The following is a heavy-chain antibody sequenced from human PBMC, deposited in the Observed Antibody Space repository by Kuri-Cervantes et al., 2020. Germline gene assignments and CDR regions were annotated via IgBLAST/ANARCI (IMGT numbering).Heavy chain of an antibody. J-gene: IGHJ4*02. CDR2: IYSGGHA. Sequence: GESLKISCAASGFTVNNNYMNWVRQAPGKGLEWVSVIYSGGHAYYGDSVKGRFTISRDNSNNTLHLQMNSLRVEDTAVYYCARGSGYASSWGFDYWGQGTLVTVSS. CDR1: GFTVNNNY. V-gene: IGHV3-53*01. CDR3: ARGSGYASSWGFDY. D-gene: IGHD6-13*01.